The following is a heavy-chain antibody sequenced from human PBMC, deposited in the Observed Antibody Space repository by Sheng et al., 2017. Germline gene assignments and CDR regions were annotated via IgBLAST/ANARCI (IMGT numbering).Heavy chain of an antibody. Sequence: QVQLVESGGGVVQPGRSLRLFCAASGFTFSSYGMHWVRQAPGKGLEWVAVISYDGSNKYYADSVKGRFTISRDNSKNTLYLQMNSLRAEDTAVYYCAKSTVTTYYFDYWGQGTLVTVSS. CDR3: AKSTVTTYYFDY. V-gene: IGHV3-30*18. CDR1: GFTFSSYG. CDR2: ISYDGSNK. J-gene: IGHJ4*02. D-gene: IGHD4-17*01.